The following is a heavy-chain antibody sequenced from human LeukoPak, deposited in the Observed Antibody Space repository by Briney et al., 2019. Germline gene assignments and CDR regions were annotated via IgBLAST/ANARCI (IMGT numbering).Heavy chain of an antibody. CDR3: ARGTNRHPYYFDY. V-gene: IGHV3-74*01. CDR2: INNDGSST. CDR1: GFTFNRYW. J-gene: IGHJ4*02. Sequence: GGSLRLSCAASGFTFNRYWMHWVRQAPGKGLVWVSRINNDGSSTSYADSVKGRFTISRDNAKNTLDLQMNSLRAEDTAVYFCARGTNRHPYYFDYWGQGTLVTVSS.